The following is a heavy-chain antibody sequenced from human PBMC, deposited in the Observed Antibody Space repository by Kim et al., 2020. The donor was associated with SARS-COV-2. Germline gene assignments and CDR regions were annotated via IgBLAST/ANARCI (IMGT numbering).Heavy chain of an antibody. J-gene: IGHJ4*02. CDR1: GFTFSNAW. Sequence: GGSLRLSCAASGFTFSNAWMSWVRQAPGKGLEWVGRIKSKTDGGTTDYAAPVKGRFTISRDDSKNTLYLQMNSLKTEDTAVYYCTTAAVPAAMKGIDYWGQGTLVTVSS. CDR3: TTAAVPAAMKGIDY. V-gene: IGHV3-15*01. D-gene: IGHD2-2*01. CDR2: IKSKTDGGTT.